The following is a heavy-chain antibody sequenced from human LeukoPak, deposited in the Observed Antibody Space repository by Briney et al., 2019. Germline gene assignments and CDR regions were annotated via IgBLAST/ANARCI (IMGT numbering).Heavy chain of an antibody. V-gene: IGHV1-18*01. D-gene: IGHD2-2*01. CDR3: ARDMVVVVPAAPNWSDP. Sequence: ASVKVSCKASGYTFTSYGISWVRQAPGQGLEWMGWISAYNGNTNYAQKLQGRVTMTTDTSTSTAYMELRSLRSDDTAVYYCARDMVVVVPAAPNWSDPWGQGTLVTVSS. J-gene: IGHJ5*02. CDR2: ISAYNGNT. CDR1: GYTFTSYG.